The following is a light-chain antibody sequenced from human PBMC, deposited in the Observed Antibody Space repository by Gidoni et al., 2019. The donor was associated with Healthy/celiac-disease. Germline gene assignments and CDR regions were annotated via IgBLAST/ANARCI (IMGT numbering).Light chain of an antibody. Sequence: SYVLTQPPSVSVAPGQTARITCGGNNIGSKSVHWYQQKPGQAPVLVVYADSDRPSGLPERFSGSNSGNTATLTISRVEAGDEADYYCQVWDSSTEVFGGGTKLTVL. CDR1: NIGSKS. J-gene: IGLJ3*02. V-gene: IGLV3-21*02. CDR3: QVWDSSTEV. CDR2: ADS.